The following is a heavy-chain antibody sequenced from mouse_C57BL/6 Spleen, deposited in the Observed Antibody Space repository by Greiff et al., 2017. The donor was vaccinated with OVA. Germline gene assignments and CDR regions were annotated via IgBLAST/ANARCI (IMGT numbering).Heavy chain of an antibody. J-gene: IGHJ3*01. V-gene: IGHV1-81*01. CDR1: GYTFTSYG. CDR3: ARAGYPFPFAY. CDR2: IYPRSGNT. D-gene: IGHD3-2*02. Sequence: QVQLQQSGAELARPGASVKLSCKASGYTFTSYGISWVKQRTGQGLEWIGEIYPRSGNTYYNEKFKGKAKLTADKSSSTAYMELRSLTAEDSAVYFCARAGYPFPFAYWGKGTLVTVSA.